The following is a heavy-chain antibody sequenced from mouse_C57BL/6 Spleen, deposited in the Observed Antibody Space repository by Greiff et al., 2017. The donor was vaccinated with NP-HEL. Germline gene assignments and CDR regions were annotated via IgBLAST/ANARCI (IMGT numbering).Heavy chain of an antibody. V-gene: IGHV3-6*01. CDR1: GYSITSGYY. Sequence: EVQLQESGPGLVKPSQSLSLTCSVTGYSITSGYYWNWIRQFPGNKLEWMGYISYDGSNNYNPSLKNRISITRDTSKNQFFLKLNSVTTEDTATYYCAREGTTMITTWAMDYWGQGTSVTVSS. D-gene: IGHD2-4*01. CDR2: ISYDGSN. CDR3: AREGTTMITTWAMDY. J-gene: IGHJ4*01.